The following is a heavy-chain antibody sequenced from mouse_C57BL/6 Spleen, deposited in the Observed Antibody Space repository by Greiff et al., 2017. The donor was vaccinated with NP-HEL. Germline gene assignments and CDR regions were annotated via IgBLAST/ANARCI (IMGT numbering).Heavy chain of an antibody. CDR1: GYTFTSYW. J-gene: IGHJ3*01. V-gene: IGHV1-55*01. Sequence: QVHVKQPGAELVKPGASVKMSCKASGYTFTSYWITWVKQRPGQGLEWIGDIYPGSGSTNYNEKFKSKATLTVDTSSSTAYMQLSSLTSEDSAVYYCARGNSYYIAYWGQGTLVTVSA. CDR2: IYPGSGST. D-gene: IGHD2-12*01. CDR3: ARGNSYYIAY.